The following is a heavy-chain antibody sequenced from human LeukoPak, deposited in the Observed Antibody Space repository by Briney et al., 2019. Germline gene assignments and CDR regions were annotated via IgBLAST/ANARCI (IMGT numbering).Heavy chain of an antibody. CDR2: ISGSGGST. Sequence: SGGSLRLSCAASGFTFSSYGMSWVRQAPGKGLEWVSAISGSGGSTYHADSVKGRFTISRDNSKNTLYLQMNSLRAEDTAVYYCARAVGATNQNFDYWGQGTLVTVSS. CDR3: ARAVGATNQNFDY. V-gene: IGHV3-23*01. J-gene: IGHJ4*02. D-gene: IGHD1-26*01. CDR1: GFTFSSYG.